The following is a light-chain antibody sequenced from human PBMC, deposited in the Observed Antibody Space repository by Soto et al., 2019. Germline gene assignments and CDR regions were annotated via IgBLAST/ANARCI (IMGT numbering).Light chain of an antibody. CDR1: QSLLYRNGFHY. CDR2: LGS. V-gene: IGKV2-28*01. J-gene: IGKJ5*01. Sequence: EIVMTQSPLSLPVSPGEPASISCRSSQSLLYRNGFHYLDWYLQKPGQSPQLLIYLGSNRASGVPDRFSGSGSGTDFTLKISRVEAEDVGVYYCMQALQTPLAFGQGTRLEIK. CDR3: MQALQTPLA.